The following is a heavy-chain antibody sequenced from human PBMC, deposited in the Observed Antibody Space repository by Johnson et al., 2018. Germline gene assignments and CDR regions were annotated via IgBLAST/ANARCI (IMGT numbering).Heavy chain of an antibody. V-gene: IGHV4-59*01. J-gene: IGHJ6*04. CDR3: ARAAGYYHYYYYYGMDV. CDR1: GGSISSYY. Sequence: QVQLQESGPGLVKPSETXSLTCTVSGGSISSYYWSWIRQPPGKGLEWIGYIYYSGSTNYNPSLKSRVTISVDTSKNQFSLKLSSVTAADTAGYYRARAAGYYHYYYYYGMDVWGKGTTVTVSS. CDR2: IYYSGST. D-gene: IGHD3-22*01.